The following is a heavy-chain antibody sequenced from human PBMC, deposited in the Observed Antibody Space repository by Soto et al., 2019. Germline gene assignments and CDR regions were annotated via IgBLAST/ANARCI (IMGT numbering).Heavy chain of an antibody. Sequence: EASVKVSCKASGYTFTSYGISLVRQAPGQXLEXXGXFXAXNXXTXXXQKLQGRVTMTTDTSTSTAYMELRSLRSDDTAVYYCARDSERVPDPWGQGTLVTV. J-gene: IGHJ5*02. V-gene: IGHV1-18*04. CDR2: FXAXNXXT. D-gene: IGHD6-25*01. CDR1: GYTFTSYG. CDR3: ARDSERVPDP.